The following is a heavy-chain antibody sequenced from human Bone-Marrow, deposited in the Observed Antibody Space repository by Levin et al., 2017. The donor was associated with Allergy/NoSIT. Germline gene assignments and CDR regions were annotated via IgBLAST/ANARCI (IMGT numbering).Heavy chain of an antibody. D-gene: IGHD6-6*01. CDR3: ARDKIAARTDAFDI. V-gene: IGHV4-61*01. J-gene: IGHJ3*02. Sequence: SETLSLTCTVSGGSVSSGSYYWSWIRQPPGKGLEWIGYIYYSGSTNYNPSLKSRVTISVDTSKNQFSLKLSSVTAADTAVYYCARDKIAARTDAFDIWGQGTMVTVSS. CDR1: GGSVSSGSYY. CDR2: IYYSGST.